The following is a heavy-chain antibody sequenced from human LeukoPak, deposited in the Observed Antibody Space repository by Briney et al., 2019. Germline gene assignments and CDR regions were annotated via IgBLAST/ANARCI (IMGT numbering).Heavy chain of an antibody. D-gene: IGHD3-22*01. CDR1: RFTFSSYA. CDR2: ISAGGGST. J-gene: IGHJ4*02. Sequence: GGSLRLSCAASRFTFSSYAMTWVRQAPGKGLEWVSGISAGGGSTYYADSVKGRFTISRDNSKNTLYLQMNSLRAEDTAVYYCAKDGGNYYDSSGSYFDYWGQGTLVTVSS. V-gene: IGHV3-23*01. CDR3: AKDGGNYYDSSGSYFDY.